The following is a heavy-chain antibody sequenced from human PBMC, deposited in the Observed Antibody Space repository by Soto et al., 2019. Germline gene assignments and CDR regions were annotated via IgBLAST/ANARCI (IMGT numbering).Heavy chain of an antibody. V-gene: IGHV4-34*01. J-gene: IGHJ6*02. CDR1: GGSFSGYY. Sequence: SETLSLTCAVYGGSFSGYYWSWIRQPPGKGLEWIGEINHSGSTNYNPSLKSRVTISVDTSKNQFSLKLSSVTAADTAVYYRARGGHSNYYRFGYYYGMDVWGQGTTVTVSS. CDR3: ARGGHSNYYRFGYYYGMDV. CDR2: INHSGST. D-gene: IGHD4-4*01.